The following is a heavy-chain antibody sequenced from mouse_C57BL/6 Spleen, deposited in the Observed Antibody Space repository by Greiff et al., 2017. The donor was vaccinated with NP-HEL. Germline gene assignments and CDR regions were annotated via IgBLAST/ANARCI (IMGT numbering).Heavy chain of an antibody. J-gene: IGHJ3*01. V-gene: IGHV1-15*01. CDR2: IDPETGGT. D-gene: IGHD1-1*02. CDR3: TRYYDGTGGFAY. CDR1: GYTFTDYE. Sequence: QVQLQQSGAELARPGASVTLSCKASGYTFTDYEMHWVKQTPVHGLEWIGAIDPETGGTAYNQKFKGKAILTADKSSSTAYMELRSLTSEDSAVYYCTRYYDGTGGFAYWGQGTLVTVSA.